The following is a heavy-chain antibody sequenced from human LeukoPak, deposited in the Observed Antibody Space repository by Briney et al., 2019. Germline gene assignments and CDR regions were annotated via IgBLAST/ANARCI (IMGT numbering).Heavy chain of an antibody. J-gene: IGHJ6*02. D-gene: IGHD4-11*01. Sequence: SQTLSLTCTVSGGSISSGDYYWNWIRQPPGKGLEWIGYIYYSGSTYYNPSLKSRVTISVDTSKNQFSLKLSSVTAADTAVYYCARHDYSNYYYGMDVWGQGTTVTVSS. CDR3: ARHDYSNYYYGMDV. CDR1: GGSISSGDYY. V-gene: IGHV4-30-4*01. CDR2: IYYSGST.